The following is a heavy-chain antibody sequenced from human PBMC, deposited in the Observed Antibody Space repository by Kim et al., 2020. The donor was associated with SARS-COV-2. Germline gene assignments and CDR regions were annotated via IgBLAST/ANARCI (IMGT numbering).Heavy chain of an antibody. CDR2: IFYSGIT. V-gene: IGHV4-39*01. J-gene: IGHJ4*02. D-gene: IGHD1-26*01. Sequence: SETLSLTCNVSGGSISSSSYYWGWIRQPPGKGLEWIGSIFYSGITYYNPSLKSRVTISVDTSKNQFSLKLSSVTAADTAVYSCARLWYSGSYFRGSYFFDYWGQGTLVTVSS. CDR1: GGSISSSSYY. CDR3: ARLWYSGSYFRGSYFFDY.